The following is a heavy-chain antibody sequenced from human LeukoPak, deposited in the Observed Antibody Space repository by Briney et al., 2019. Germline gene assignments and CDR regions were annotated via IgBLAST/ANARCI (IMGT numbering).Heavy chain of an antibody. Sequence: SQTLSLTCVISGDSVSSNSAAWNWIRQSPSRGLEWLGRTYYRSKWYNGYAVSVQSRITIDPDASKNQFSLQLNSVTPEDTAVYYCARGQIAVGTSFDYWGQGTLVTVSS. D-gene: IGHD6-19*01. CDR2: TYYRSKWYN. J-gene: IGHJ4*02. CDR1: GDSVSSNSAA. CDR3: ARGQIAVGTSFDY. V-gene: IGHV6-1*01.